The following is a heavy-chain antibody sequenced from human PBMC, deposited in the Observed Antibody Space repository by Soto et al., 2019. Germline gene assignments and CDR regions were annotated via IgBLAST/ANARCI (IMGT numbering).Heavy chain of an antibody. J-gene: IGHJ4*02. CDR1: GGPISSGGYY. D-gene: IGHD5-18*01. V-gene: IGHV4-31*03. CDR2: IYYSGST. Sequence: SETLSLTCTVSGGPISSGGYYWSWIRQHPGKGLEWIGYIYYSGSTYYNPSLKSRVTISVDTSKNQFSLKLSSVTAADTAVYYCARDMSGLHYFDYWGQGTLVTVSS. CDR3: ARDMSGLHYFDY.